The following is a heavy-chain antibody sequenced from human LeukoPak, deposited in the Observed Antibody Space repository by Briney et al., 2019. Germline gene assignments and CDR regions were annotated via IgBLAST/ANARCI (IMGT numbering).Heavy chain of an antibody. Sequence: PSETLSLTCTVSGGSISSYYRSWVRRPAGKGLEWIGHIYASGVTKSNPSLKSRVTMSIDTSTNQFSLKVSSVTAADSAVYYCAREGATPASYYYAMDAWGLGTTVTVSS. CDR1: GGSISSYY. J-gene: IGHJ6*02. CDR2: IYASGVT. D-gene: IGHD4/OR15-4a*01. V-gene: IGHV4-4*07. CDR3: AREGATPASYYYAMDA.